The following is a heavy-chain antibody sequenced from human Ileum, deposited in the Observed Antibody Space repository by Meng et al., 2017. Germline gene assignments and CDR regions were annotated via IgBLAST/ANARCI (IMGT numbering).Heavy chain of an antibody. J-gene: IGHJ4*02. CDR3: ARHGGYYQDF. CDR1: GASMSVVSY. CDR2: IDHLGIA. V-gene: IGHV4-4*02. D-gene: IGHD4-23*01. Sequence: QVQLQEPGPGLVKASETLFLTCSVSGASMSVVSYWSWVRQSPGKGLEWIGQIDHLGIAYYKPSLKSRVTMSIDQSKSQFSLRLTSVSAADTAVYYCARHGGYYQDFWGQGTLVTVSS.